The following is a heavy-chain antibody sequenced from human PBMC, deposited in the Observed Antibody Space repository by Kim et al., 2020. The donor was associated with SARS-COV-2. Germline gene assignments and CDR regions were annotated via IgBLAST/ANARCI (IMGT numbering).Heavy chain of an antibody. D-gene: IGHD6-19*01. Sequence: GGSLRLSCAASGFTFSSYWMSWVRQAPGKGLEWVAYINQSGSKIYYVDSVKGRFTISRDNAKNSLYLQMNSLRAEDTAVYYCARDLGSVWYYYYYGMDVWGQGTTVTVSS. CDR1: GFTFSSYW. V-gene: IGHV3-7*03. J-gene: IGHJ6*02. CDR3: ARDLGSVWYYYYYGMDV. CDR2: INQSGSKI.